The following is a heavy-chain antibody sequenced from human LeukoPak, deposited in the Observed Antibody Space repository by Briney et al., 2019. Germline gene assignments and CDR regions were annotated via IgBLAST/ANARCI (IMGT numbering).Heavy chain of an antibody. Sequence: PGGSLRLSCAASGFTLRSYDMSWVRQAPGKGLEWVAATSGSGANSYYADSVRGRFTISRDNSQNTLYLQMDSLRAEDTALYYCAKEYSGYDFDYWGQGTLVTVSS. CDR1: GFTLRSYD. V-gene: IGHV3-23*01. D-gene: IGHD5-12*01. J-gene: IGHJ4*02. CDR2: TSGSGANS. CDR3: AKEYSGYDFDY.